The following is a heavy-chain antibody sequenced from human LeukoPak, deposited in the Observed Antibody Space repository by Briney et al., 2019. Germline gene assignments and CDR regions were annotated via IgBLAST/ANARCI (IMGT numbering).Heavy chain of an antibody. J-gene: IGHJ4*02. CDR1: GDSISSSSYY. CDR3: ARLQYYYDSNGYYSLYYFDY. D-gene: IGHD3-22*01. V-gene: IGHV4-39*01. CDR2: IYYSGST. Sequence: PSETLSLTCTVSGDSISSSSYYWGWIRPPPGKGLEWIGNIYYSGSTYYNPSLRSRLTISLDTSKNQFSLTLSSVTAADTAVYYCARLQYYYDSNGYYSLYYFDYWGQGTVVTVSS.